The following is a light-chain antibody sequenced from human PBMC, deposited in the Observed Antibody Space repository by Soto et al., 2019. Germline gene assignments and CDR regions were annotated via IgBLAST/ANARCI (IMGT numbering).Light chain of an antibody. V-gene: IGKV1-5*03. Sequence: DIQMTQSPSTLSASVGDRVTIACRASQSISNYLAWYQQKPGKAPKLLIYKASSLESGVPSRFSGSGSGTEFTLTISSLQPDDFATYYCQQYISYSWTFGQGTKVEIK. CDR2: KAS. CDR1: QSISNY. CDR3: QQYISYSWT. J-gene: IGKJ1*01.